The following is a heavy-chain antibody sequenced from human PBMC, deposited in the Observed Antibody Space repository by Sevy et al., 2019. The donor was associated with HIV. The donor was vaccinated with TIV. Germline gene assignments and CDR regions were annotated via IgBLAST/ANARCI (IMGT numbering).Heavy chain of an antibody. J-gene: IGHJ4*02. Sequence: GRSLILSCAASGFTFTNYAMNWVRQAPGKGLEWVSGISDSGDTTHYAESVKGRFTISRDNSKNTVSLQMSSLRAEDTAIYYCAKLPSTVMFREKGYWGQGTRVTVSS. CDR2: ISDSGDTT. V-gene: IGHV3-23*01. CDR1: GFTFTNYA. D-gene: IGHD3-10*01. CDR3: AKLPSTVMFREKGY.